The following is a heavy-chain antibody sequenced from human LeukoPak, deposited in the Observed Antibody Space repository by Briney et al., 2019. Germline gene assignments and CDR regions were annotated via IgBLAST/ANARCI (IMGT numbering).Heavy chain of an antibody. CDR1: GFTFSSYW. CDR3: ARTKEMATISYFDS. V-gene: IGHV3-74*01. D-gene: IGHD5-24*01. J-gene: IGHJ4*02. CDR2: INTDGSRT. Sequence: PGGSLRLSCAASGFTFSSYWMHWVRQAPGKGLVWVSRINTDGSRTSYADSVKGRFTISRDNAKNSLYLQMNSLRAEDTAVYYCARTKEMATISYFDSWGQGTLVTVSS.